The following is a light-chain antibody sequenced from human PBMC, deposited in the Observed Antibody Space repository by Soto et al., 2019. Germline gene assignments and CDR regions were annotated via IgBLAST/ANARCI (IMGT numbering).Light chain of an antibody. CDR1: SSDVGGYNY. V-gene: IGLV2-14*01. CDR2: EVS. CDR3: SSYITSSTLV. Sequence: QSALTQPASVSGSPGQSITVSCTGTSSDVGGYNYVSWYQQHPGRAPKLMIYEVSNRPSGVSHRFSGSKSGNTASLTISGLQAEDEADYYCSSYITSSTLVFGTGTKLTVL. J-gene: IGLJ1*01.